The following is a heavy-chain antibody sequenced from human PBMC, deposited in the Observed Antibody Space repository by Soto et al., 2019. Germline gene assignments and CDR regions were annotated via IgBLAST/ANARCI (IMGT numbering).Heavy chain of an antibody. V-gene: IGHV3-33*01. CDR2: IWYDGSNK. D-gene: IGHD3-3*01. J-gene: IGHJ4*02. Sequence: SLRLSCAASGFTFSSYGMHWVRQAPGKGLEWVAVIWYDGSNKYYADSVKGRFTISRDNSKNTLYLQMNSLRAEDTAVYYCARDALHYDFWSGYWGLLGYWGQGTLVTVSS. CDR1: GFTFSSYG. CDR3: ARDALHYDFWSGYWGLLGY.